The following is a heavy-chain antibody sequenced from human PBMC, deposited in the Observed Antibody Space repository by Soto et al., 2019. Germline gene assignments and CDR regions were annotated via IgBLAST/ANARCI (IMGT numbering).Heavy chain of an antibody. D-gene: IGHD3-22*01. J-gene: IGHJ3*02. Sequence: GGSLRLSCAASGFTFSSYAMHWVRQAPGKGLEWVAVISYDGSNKYYADSVKGRFTISRDNSKNTLYLQMNSRRAEDTAVYYCARSLPRITMIVVVIDAFDIWGQGTMVTVSS. CDR1: GFTFSSYA. CDR3: ARSLPRITMIVVVIDAFDI. CDR2: ISYDGSNK. V-gene: IGHV3-30*04.